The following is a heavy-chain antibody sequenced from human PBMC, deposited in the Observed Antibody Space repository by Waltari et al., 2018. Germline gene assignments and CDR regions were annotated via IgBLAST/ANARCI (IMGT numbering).Heavy chain of an antibody. D-gene: IGHD2-2*01. CDR1: GFTFSRYA. CDR2: ISYDGSNK. CDR3: ARGNSWHDY. Sequence: QVQLVESGGGVVQPGRSLRLSCSASGFTFSRYAMHWVRQAPGKGLEWVAVISYDGSNKYYADSVKGRFTISRDNSKNTLYLQMNSLRAEDTAVYYCARGNSWHDYWGQGTLVTVSS. V-gene: IGHV3-30-3*01. J-gene: IGHJ4*02.